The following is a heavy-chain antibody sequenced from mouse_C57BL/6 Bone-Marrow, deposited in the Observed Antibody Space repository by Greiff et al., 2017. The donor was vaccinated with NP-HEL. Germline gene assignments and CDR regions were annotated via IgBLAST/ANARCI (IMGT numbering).Heavy chain of an antibody. Sequence: QVQLQQPGAELVKPGASVKLSCKASGYTFTSYWMHWVKQRPGQGLEWIGIIHPNSGSTNYNEKFKSKATLTVDKSSSTAYMQLSSLTSEDSAVYYCARGRYYAMDYWGQGTSVTVSS. CDR1: GYTFTSYW. CDR2: IHPNSGST. J-gene: IGHJ4*01. CDR3: ARGRYYAMDY. V-gene: IGHV1-64*01.